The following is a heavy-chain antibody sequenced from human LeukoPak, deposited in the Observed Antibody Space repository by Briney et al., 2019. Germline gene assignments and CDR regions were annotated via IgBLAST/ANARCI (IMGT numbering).Heavy chain of an antibody. Sequence: GRSLRLSCAASGFTFSSYGMHWVRQAPGKGLEWVAVISYDGSNKYYVDSVKGRFTISRDNAKNSLYLQMNSLRAEDTALYYCASFGYFYGSGRGAMDVWGQGTTVTVSS. CDR2: ISYDGSNK. V-gene: IGHV3-30*03. CDR3: ASFGYFYGSGRGAMDV. CDR1: GFTFSSYG. D-gene: IGHD3-10*01. J-gene: IGHJ6*02.